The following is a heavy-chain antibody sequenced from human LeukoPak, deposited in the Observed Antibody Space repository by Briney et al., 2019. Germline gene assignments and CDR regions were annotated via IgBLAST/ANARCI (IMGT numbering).Heavy chain of an antibody. Sequence: SETLSLTCTVSGDPISSYYWGWIRQPPGKGLEWIGFTYYSGTINYNPSLKSRVTISEDTSKNQFSLRLSSVTAADTAVYYCARDFKVDGSSGYYAFDIWGQGTMVTVSS. V-gene: IGHV4-59*01. CDR3: ARDFKVDGSSGYYAFDI. D-gene: IGHD3-22*01. J-gene: IGHJ3*02. CDR1: GDPISSYY. CDR2: TYYSGTI.